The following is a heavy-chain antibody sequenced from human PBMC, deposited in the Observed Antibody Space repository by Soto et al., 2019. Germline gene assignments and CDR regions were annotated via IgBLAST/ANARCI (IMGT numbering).Heavy chain of an antibody. D-gene: IGHD6-13*01. V-gene: IGHV4-34*01. Sequence: SETLSLTCAVYGWSFSDYYWSWFRQPPEKGLEWIGEINHSGNTNYNPSLQSRVSISMDTSKNQFSLILSSVTAADTALYYCAKSKGKTAGRKSYYDSWGQGTLVTVSS. CDR3: AKSKGKTAGRKSYYDS. J-gene: IGHJ4*02. CDR2: INHSGNT. CDR1: GWSFSDYY.